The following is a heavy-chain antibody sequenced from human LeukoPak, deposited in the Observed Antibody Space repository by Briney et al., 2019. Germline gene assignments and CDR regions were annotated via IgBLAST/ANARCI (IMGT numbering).Heavy chain of an antibody. Sequence: ASVKVSCKASGYTFTGYYMHWVRQAPGQGLEWMGWINPNSGGTNYAQKFRGRVTMTRDTSISTAYMELSRLRSDDTAVYYCARDRGYCSSTSCPGHIRWFDPWGQGTLVTVSS. J-gene: IGHJ5*02. CDR3: ARDRGYCSSTSCPGHIRWFDP. CDR2: INPNSGGT. D-gene: IGHD2-2*01. V-gene: IGHV1-2*02. CDR1: GYTFTGYY.